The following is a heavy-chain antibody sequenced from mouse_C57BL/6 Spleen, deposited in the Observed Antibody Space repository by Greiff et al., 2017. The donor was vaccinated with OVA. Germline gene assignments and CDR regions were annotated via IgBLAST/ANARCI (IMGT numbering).Heavy chain of an antibody. CDR2: IDPENGDT. J-gene: IGHJ2*01. V-gene: IGHV14-4*01. D-gene: IGHD1-1*01. Sequence: VQLQQSGAELVRPGASVKLSCTASGFNIKDDYMHWVKQRPEQGLEWIGWIDPENGDTEYASKFQGKATITADTSSNPAYLQLSSLTSEDTAVYYCTTDYYGSSYEGGFDYWGQGTTLTVSS. CDR3: TTDYYGSSYEGGFDY. CDR1: GFNIKDDY.